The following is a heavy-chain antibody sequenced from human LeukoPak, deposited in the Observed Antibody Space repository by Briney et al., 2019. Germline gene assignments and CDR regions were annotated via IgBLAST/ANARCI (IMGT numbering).Heavy chain of an antibody. Sequence: PGGSLRLSCAASGFTFSDYYMSWIRQAPGKGLEWVANINQDGSEKYEVDSAKGRFTISRDNAKNSLYLQMNSLRVEDTAMYYCARVGGGDGSGWSTTDYWGQGTLVTISS. V-gene: IGHV3-7*01. CDR2: INQDGSEK. D-gene: IGHD6-19*01. CDR1: GFTFSDYY. CDR3: ARVGGGDGSGWSTTDY. J-gene: IGHJ4*02.